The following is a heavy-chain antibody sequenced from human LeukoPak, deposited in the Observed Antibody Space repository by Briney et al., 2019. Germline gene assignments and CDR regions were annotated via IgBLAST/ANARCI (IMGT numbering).Heavy chain of an antibody. CDR1: GYTFTSYD. CDR2: MNPNSGNT. V-gene: IGHV1-8*01. CDR3: ARGRVYEGGGDY. D-gene: IGHD1-14*01. J-gene: IGHJ4*02. Sequence: ASVKVSCKASGYTFTSYDINWVRQATGQGLEWMGWMNPNSGNTGYAQKFQGRVTMTRNTSISTAYMELSSLRSEDTAVYYCARGRVYEGGGDYWGQGTLVTVSS.